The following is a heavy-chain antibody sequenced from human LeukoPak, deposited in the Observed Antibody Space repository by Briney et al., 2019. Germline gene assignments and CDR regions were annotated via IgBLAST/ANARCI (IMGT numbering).Heavy chain of an antibody. V-gene: IGHV4-61*02. J-gene: IGHJ3*02. CDR3: AREAGELLGAFDI. CDR2: IYTRGST. Sequence: PSETLSLTCTVSGGSISSGRYYWSWIRQPAGKGLEWLGRIYTRGSTNYNPSLKGGVTISVDASKNQFSLKLSSVTAADTAVYYCAREAGELLGAFDIWGQGTMVTGSS. CDR1: GGSISSGRYY. D-gene: IGHD1-26*01.